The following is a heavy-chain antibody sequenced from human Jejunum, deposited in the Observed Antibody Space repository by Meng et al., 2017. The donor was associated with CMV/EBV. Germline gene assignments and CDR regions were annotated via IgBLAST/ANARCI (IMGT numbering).Heavy chain of an antibody. CDR2: ISGNSNYL. D-gene: IGHD2-21*01. J-gene: IGHJ3*01. Sequence: FALSSWTMTWVRQAAGKGLRWVSSISGNSNYLYYADSLKGRFTISRDNAKNSLYLQMDSLRAEDTAVYYCAKYLYYGDPAAFPLWGQGTMVT. CDR3: AKYLYYGDPAAFPL. V-gene: IGHV3-21*01. CDR1: FALSSWT.